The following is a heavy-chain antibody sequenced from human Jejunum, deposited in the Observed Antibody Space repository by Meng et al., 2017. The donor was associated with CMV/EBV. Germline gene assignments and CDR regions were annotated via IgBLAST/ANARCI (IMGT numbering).Heavy chain of an antibody. CDR1: TFGSCA. CDR2: ISRSGGDT. V-gene: IGHV3-23*01. CDR3: AKESGEYQMLSYYGLDV. Sequence: TFGSCAMTWVRQAPGKGLEWLSVISRSGGDTYYADSVKGRFTISRDNSKNTLYLQMDSLRAEDTAVYYCAKESGEYQMLSYYGLDVWGQGTTVTVSS. D-gene: IGHD2-2*01. J-gene: IGHJ6*02.